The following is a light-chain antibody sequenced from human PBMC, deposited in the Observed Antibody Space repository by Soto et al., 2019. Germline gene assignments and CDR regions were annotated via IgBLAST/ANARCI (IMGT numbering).Light chain of an antibody. CDR1: SSDVGGYNY. CDR3: SSYTASSTIV. Sequence: QSALTQPASVSGSPGQSITISCTGTSSDVGGYNYVSWYQQHPGKAPKLMIYDVSNRPSGVSNRFSASKSANTASLTISGLQAEYEADYYCSSYTASSTIVFGGGTKLTVL. V-gene: IGLV2-14*03. J-gene: IGLJ3*02. CDR2: DVS.